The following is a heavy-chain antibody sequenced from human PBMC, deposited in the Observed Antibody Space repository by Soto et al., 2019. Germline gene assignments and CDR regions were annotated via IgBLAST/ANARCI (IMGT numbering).Heavy chain of an antibody. V-gene: IGHV1-69*01. CDR2: IIPIFGTA. J-gene: IGHJ5*02. D-gene: IGHD2-15*01. CDR3: ARDPGYCSGGSCSSANWFDP. CDR1: GGTFSSYA. Sequence: QVQLVQSGAEVKKPGSSVKVSCKASGGTFSSYAISWVRQAPGQGLGWMGGIIPIFGTANYSQKFPGRVTITADESTSTAHMELSSLRSEDTAVYSCARDPGYCSGGSCSSANWFDPGGQGTLVTVSS.